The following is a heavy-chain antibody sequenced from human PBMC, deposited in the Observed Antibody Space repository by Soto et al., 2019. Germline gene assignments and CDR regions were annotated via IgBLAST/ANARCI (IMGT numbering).Heavy chain of an antibody. CDR2: INHSGST. V-gene: IGHV4-34*01. CDR1: GGSFSGYY. Sequence: QVQLQQWGAGLLKPSETLSLTCAVYGGSFSGYYWSWIRQPPGKGLEWIGEINHSGSTNYNPSLKSRVTISVDTSKHQFSLKLSSVTAADTAVYYCAGGLRNPTYFDYWGQGTLVTVSS. CDR3: AGGLRNPTYFDY. J-gene: IGHJ4*02.